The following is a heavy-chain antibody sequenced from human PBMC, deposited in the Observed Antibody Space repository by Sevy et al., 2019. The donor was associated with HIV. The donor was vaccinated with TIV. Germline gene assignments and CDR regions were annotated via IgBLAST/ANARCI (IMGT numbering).Heavy chain of an antibody. D-gene: IGHD1-1*01. V-gene: IGHV1-46*03. J-gene: IGHJ4*02. CDR2: INPTGGST. CDR3: ARDHSWNKGTYFDF. Sequence: ASVKVSCKASGYTFTSYYMHWVRQAPGQGLEWMGIINPTGGSTSYAQRFQGRVTMTRDTSTSTVYMELSSLRSEDMAVYYCARDHSWNKGTYFDFWGQGTLVTVSS. CDR1: GYTFTSYY.